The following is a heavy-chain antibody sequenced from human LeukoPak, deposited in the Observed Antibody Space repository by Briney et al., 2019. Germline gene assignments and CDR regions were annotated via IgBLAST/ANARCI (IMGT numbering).Heavy chain of an antibody. V-gene: IGHV4-59*01. CDR2: IYYSGST. J-gene: IGHJ4*02. D-gene: IGHD6-19*01. CDR3: ARAAVAGFDY. Sequence: PSETLSLTCTVSGGSISSYYWSWIRQPPGKGLEWIGYIYYSGSTNYNPSLKSRVTISVDTSKNQFSLKLSSVTAADTAVYYCARAAVAGFDYSGQGTLVTVSS. CDR1: GGSISSYY.